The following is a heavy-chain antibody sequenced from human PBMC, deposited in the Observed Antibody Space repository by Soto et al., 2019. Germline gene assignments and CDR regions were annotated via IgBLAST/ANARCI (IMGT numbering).Heavy chain of an antibody. CDR1: GFTFSNYA. D-gene: IGHD6-13*01. CDR2: ITGSGGGT. Sequence: EVQLLESGGGLVQPGGSLRLSCAASGFTFSNYAMTWVRQAPGKGLEWVSVITGSGGGTYFVDSVKGRFTISRDNSKNTVSLPMNRLRAEGTAVYYCAKRPLTAAGFDYWGQGTLVTVSS. V-gene: IGHV3-23*01. J-gene: IGHJ4*02. CDR3: AKRPLTAAGFDY.